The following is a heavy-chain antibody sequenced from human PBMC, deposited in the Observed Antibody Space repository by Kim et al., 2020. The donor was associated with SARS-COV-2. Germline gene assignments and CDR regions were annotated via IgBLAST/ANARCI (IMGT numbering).Heavy chain of an antibody. CDR3: AAGGVYYDSSGYYIYYYGMDV. CDR1: GFTFTSSA. D-gene: IGHD3-22*01. V-gene: IGHV1-58*02. CDR2: IVVGSGNT. Sequence: SVKVSCKASGFTFTSSAMQWVRQARGQRLEWIGWIVVGSGNTNYAQKFQERVTITRDMSTSTAYMELSSLRSEDTAVYYCAAGGVYYDSSGYYIYYYGMDVWGQGTTVTVSS. J-gene: IGHJ6*02.